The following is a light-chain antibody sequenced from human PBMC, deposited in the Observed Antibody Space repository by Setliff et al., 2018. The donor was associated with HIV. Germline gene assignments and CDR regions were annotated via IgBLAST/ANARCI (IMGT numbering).Light chain of an antibody. CDR3: QSYDSSLSGYV. Sequence: QSVLTQPPSVSGAPGQGVTISCTGSSSNIGADYDVHWYQQPPGTAPKLLISGHNNRPSGVPDRFSGSKSGTSASLAITGLQAEDEADYYCQSYDSSLSGYVFGTGTKVTVL. V-gene: IGLV1-40*01. CDR2: GHN. CDR1: SSNIGADYD. J-gene: IGLJ1*01.